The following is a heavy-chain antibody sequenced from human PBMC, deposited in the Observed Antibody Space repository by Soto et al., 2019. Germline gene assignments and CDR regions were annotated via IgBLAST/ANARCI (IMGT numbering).Heavy chain of an antibody. V-gene: IGHV4-34*01. J-gene: IGHJ5*01. CDR1: GWSFSGYY. Sequence: PSETLSLTCAVYGWSFSGYYWSWIRQPPGKGLEWIGEINHSGSTNYNPSLKSRVTISVDTSKNQFSLKLSSVTAADTAVYYCAREDFGSGTYYNWIDSWGQGTLVTVSS. CDR2: INHSGST. CDR3: AREDFGSGTYYNWIDS. D-gene: IGHD3-10*01.